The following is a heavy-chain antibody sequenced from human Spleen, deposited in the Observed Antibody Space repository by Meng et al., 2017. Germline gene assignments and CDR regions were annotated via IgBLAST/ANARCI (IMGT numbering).Heavy chain of an antibody. CDR3: STVVVAT. CDR2: IKSKTYGETV. CDR1: GGTFRNFW. Sequence: GESLKISCVASGGTFRNFWMTWVRQAPGKGLEWVGRIKSKTYGETVDYAAPVKGRFTISRDDSKDTVYLQMNSVKTEDTGVYFCSTVVVATWGQGTLVTVSS. D-gene: IGHD5-12*01. V-gene: IGHV3-15*05. J-gene: IGHJ4*02.